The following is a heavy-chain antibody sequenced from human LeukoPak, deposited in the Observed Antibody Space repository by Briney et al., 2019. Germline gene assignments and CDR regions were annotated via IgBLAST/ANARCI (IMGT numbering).Heavy chain of an antibody. V-gene: IGHV3-30*18. CDR2: ISYDGSNK. J-gene: IGHJ4*02. CDR3: ANLWDSSGYPNFDY. Sequence: PGRSLRLSCAASGFTFSSYGMHWVRQAPGRGLEWVAVISYDGSNKYYADSVKGRFTIYRENSENTLYLQMNSLRAEGTAVYYCANLWDSSGYPNFDYWGQGTLVTVSS. CDR1: GFTFSSYG. D-gene: IGHD3-22*01.